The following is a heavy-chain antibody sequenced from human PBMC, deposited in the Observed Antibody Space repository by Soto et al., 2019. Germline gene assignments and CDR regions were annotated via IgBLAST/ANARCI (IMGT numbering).Heavy chain of an antibody. CDR2: ISACSGDT. V-gene: IGHV1-18*01. J-gene: IGHJ4*02. CDR1: GYSFTSYA. D-gene: IGHD2-15*01. CDR3: ARSRGYCSGGSCYFDF. Sequence: ASVKVSCKTSGYSFTSYAISWLRQAPGQGLEWMGWISACSGDTNYAQKFQGRVTMLTDTSTSTAFMEVTSLRSDDTAVYHCARSRGYCSGGSCYFDFWGQGTLVTVSS.